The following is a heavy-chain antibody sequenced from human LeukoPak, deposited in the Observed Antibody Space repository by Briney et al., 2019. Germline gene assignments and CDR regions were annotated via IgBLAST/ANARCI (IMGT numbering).Heavy chain of an antibody. D-gene: IGHD3-22*01. CDR1: GGSISSYY. Sequence: PSETLSLTCTVSGGSISSYYWSWIRQPPGKGLEWIGEINHSGSTNYNPSLKSRVTISVDTSKNQFSLKLSSVTAADTAVYYCARDLTTEDYYYGMDVWGQGTTVTVSS. V-gene: IGHV4-34*01. CDR2: INHSGST. CDR3: ARDLTTEDYYYGMDV. J-gene: IGHJ6*02.